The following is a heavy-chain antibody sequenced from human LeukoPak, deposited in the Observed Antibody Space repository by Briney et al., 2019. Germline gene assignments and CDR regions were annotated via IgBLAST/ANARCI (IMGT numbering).Heavy chain of an antibody. D-gene: IGHD1-26*01. CDR2: LSSDGGST. CDR3: LIDARGIWERSVFLS. V-gene: IGHV3-64D*09. J-gene: IGHJ5*02. CDR1: GFTFSSYA. Sequence: GGSLRLSCSAYGFTFSSYAMHWVRQAPGKGLEYVSALSSDGGSTYYADSVKGRFTIARDNSKNTLYLQMSSLKAEDALVYCCLIDARGIWERSVFLSWGERALVTLS.